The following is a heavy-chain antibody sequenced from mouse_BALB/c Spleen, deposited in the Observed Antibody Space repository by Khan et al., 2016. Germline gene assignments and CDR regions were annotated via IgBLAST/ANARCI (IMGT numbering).Heavy chain of an antibody. CDR1: GFTFTDYY. V-gene: IGHV5-4*02. CDR3: ARDVDWYIDV. J-gene: IGHJ1*01. CDR2: ISDGGSYT. Sequence: EVELVESGGGLVKPGGSLKLSCAASGFTFTDYYMYWVRQTPEKRLEWVATISDGGSYTYYPDSVKGRFTISRDNAKNNLYLQLSSLKSEDKDMYCCARDVDWYIDVWGAGTTVTVSS.